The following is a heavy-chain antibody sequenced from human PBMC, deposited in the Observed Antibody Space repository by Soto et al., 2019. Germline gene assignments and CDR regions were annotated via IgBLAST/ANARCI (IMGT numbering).Heavy chain of an antibody. CDR3: AYSSTPFDC. V-gene: IGHV3-23*01. CDR1: GFTFTSYA. J-gene: IGHJ4*02. D-gene: IGHD6-13*01. CDR2: ISGSGGST. Sequence: EVQLLESGGGLVQPGGSLRLSCAASGFTFTSYAMSWVRQAPGKGLEWVSAISGSGGSTYHADSVKGRVTISRDNSTNTMYLQMNSLRAEDTAVYYCAYSSTPFDCWGQGALVTVSS.